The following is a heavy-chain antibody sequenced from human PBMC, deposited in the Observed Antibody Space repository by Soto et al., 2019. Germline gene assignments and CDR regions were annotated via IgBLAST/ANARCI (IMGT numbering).Heavy chain of an antibody. CDR2: INHSGST. CDR3: ARRGAYYMDV. Sequence: SETLSLTCAVYGGSFSGYYWSWIRQPPGKGLEWIGEINHSGSTNYNPSLKSRVTISVDTSKNQFSLKLSSVTAADTAVYYCARRGAYYMDVWGKGTMVTVSS. CDR1: GGSFSGYY. V-gene: IGHV4-34*01. J-gene: IGHJ6*03. D-gene: IGHD1-26*01.